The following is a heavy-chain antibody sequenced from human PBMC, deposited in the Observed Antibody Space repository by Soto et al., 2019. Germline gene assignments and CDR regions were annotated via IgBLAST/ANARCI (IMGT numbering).Heavy chain of an antibody. J-gene: IGHJ6*02. V-gene: IGHV1-3*01. D-gene: IGHD4-17*01. Sequence: GASVKVSCKASGYTFTNYAMHWVRQAPGQKLEWMGWINAGNGNTKYSQKFQGRVTITMDTSASTAYMELSSLRSEDTAVYYCAAEGTVTTGMDVWGEGTTVTVS. CDR2: INAGNGNT. CDR1: GYTFTNYA. CDR3: AAEGTVTTGMDV.